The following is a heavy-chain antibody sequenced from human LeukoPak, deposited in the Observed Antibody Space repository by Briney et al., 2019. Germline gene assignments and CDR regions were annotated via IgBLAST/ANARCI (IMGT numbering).Heavy chain of an antibody. V-gene: IGHV1-2*02. CDR2: INPNSGGT. D-gene: IGHD3-9*01. CDR1: GYTFTGYY. Sequence: ASVKVSCKASGYTFTGYYMHWVRQAPGQGLEWLGWINPNSGGTNYAQKFQVRVTMTGDTSISTAYMELSRLRSDDTAVYYCARARDYDILTGLTRLPPYYGMGVWGQGTTVTVSS. J-gene: IGHJ6*02. CDR3: ARARDYDILTGLTRLPPYYGMGV.